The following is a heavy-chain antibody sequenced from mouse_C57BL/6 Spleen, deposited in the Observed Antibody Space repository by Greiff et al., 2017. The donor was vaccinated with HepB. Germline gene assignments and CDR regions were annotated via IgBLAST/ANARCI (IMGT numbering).Heavy chain of an antibody. CDR3: ARGTTAGYFDV. D-gene: IGHD1-2*01. CDR2: IDPSDSYT. CDR1: GYTFTSYW. J-gene: IGHJ1*03. V-gene: IGHV1-69*01. Sequence: VQLQQPGAELVMPGASVKLSCKASGYTFTSYWMHWVKQRPGQGLEWIGEIDPSDSYTNYNQKFKGKSTLTGDKSSSTAYMQLSSLTSEDSAVYYCARGTTAGYFDVWGTGTTVTVSS.